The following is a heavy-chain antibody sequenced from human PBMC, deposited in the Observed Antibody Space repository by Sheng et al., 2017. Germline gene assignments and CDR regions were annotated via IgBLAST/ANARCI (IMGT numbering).Heavy chain of an antibody. CDR3: ARDRTVLRYFGYMDV. CDR2: ISSSSSYI. J-gene: IGHJ6*03. CDR1: GFTFSSYS. Sequence: EVQLVESGGGLVKPGGSLRLSCAASGFTFSSYSMNWVRQAPGKGLEWVSSISSSSSYIYYADSVKGRFTISRDNAKNSLYLQMNSLRAEDTAVYYCARDRTVLRYFGYMDVWGKGTTVTVSS. V-gene: IGHV3-21*01. D-gene: IGHD3-9*01.